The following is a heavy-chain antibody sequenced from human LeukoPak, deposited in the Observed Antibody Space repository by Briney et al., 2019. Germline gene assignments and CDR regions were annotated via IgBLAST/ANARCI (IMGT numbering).Heavy chain of an antibody. CDR2: INHSGST. CDR3: ASRRLRFLEWHAYYFDY. CDR1: GGSFSGYY. D-gene: IGHD3-3*01. J-gene: IGHJ4*02. V-gene: IGHV4-34*01. Sequence: SETLSLTXAVYGGSFSGYYWSWIRQPPGKGLEWIGEINHSGSTNYNPSLKSRVTISVDTSKNQFSLKLSSVTAADTAVYYCASRRLRFLEWHAYYFDYWGQGTLVTVSS.